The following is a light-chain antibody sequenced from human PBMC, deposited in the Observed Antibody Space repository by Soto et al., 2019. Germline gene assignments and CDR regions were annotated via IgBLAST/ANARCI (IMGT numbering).Light chain of an antibody. CDR3: QSYDSSLSGYV. V-gene: IGLV1-40*01. J-gene: IGLJ1*01. CDR1: SSNIGAGYD. CDR2: GNS. Sequence: QPVLTQPASVSGSPGRSITISCTGSSSNIGAGYDVHWYQQLPGTAPKLLIYGNSNRPSGVPDRFSGSKSGTSASLAITGLQAEDEADYYCQSYDSSLSGYVFGTGTKVTVL.